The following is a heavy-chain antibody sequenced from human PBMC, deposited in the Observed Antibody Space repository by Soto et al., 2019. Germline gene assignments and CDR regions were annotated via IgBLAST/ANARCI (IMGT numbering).Heavy chain of an antibody. CDR3: ARDHQSHTYYYDISCPGWFDP. V-gene: IGHV3-33*01. CDR2: IWYDGSNK. CDR1: GFTFGSYG. J-gene: IGHJ5*02. D-gene: IGHD3-22*01. Sequence: GGSLRLSCAASGFTFGSYGMHWVRQAPGKWLEWEAVIWYDGSNKYYEDSVKGRFTISRDNSKNTLYLQMNSLRAEDTAVYYCARDHQSHTYYYDISCPGWFDPWGKGTMVTVSS.